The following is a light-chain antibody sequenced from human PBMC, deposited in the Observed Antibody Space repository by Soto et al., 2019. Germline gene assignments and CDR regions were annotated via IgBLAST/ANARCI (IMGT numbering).Light chain of an antibody. CDR3: QHYDSLRWT. CDR1: QSVSSD. V-gene: IGKV3-15*01. Sequence: EIVMTQSPATLSVSPGERATLSCRASQSVSSDLAWYHQKPGQAPRLLIYGASTRATGIPARFSGSGSGTEFTLTINSLQSEDFAVYYCQHYDSLRWTFGLGTKVDIK. CDR2: GAS. J-gene: IGKJ1*01.